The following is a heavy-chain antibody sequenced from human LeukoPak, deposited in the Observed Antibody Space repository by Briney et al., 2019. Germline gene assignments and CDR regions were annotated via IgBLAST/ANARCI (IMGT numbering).Heavy chain of an antibody. CDR2: ISSSSSYI. V-gene: IGHV3-21*01. J-gene: IGHJ5*02. Sequence: GGSLRLSCAASGFTFSSYSMNWVRQAPGKGLEWVSSISSSSSYIYYADSVKGRFTISRDNAKNSLYLQMNSLRAEDTAVYYCARDLTAGYSYGQNWFDPWGQGTLVTVSS. D-gene: IGHD5-18*01. CDR3: ARDLTAGYSYGQNWFDP. CDR1: GFTFSSYS.